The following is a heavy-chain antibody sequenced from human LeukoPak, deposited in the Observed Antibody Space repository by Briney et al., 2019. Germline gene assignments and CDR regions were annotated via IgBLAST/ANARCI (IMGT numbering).Heavy chain of an antibody. CDR1: GFTFSNYA. CDR2: VSGSGGVT. J-gene: IGHJ1*01. D-gene: IGHD3-3*02. Sequence: GGSLRLSCAASGFTFSNYAMSWVRQAPGKGLGWVSCVSGSGGVTYHAESVKGRFTISRDNSKNTLHLQMNSLRAEDTAVYYCATFLAIVTARDSLYFQHWGQGTLVTVSS. V-gene: IGHV3-23*01. CDR3: ATFLAIVTARDSLYFQH.